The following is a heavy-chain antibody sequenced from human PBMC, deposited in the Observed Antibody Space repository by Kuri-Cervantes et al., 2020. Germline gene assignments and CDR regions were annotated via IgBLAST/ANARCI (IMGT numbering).Heavy chain of an antibody. Sequence: GESLKISCAASGFTVSSNYMSWVRQAPGKGLEWVSVIYSGGSTYYADSVKGRFTISRDNSKNTLYLQMNSLRDEDTAVYYCARDLPAPHIVVVPAADQKYYYYYGMDVWSQGTTVTVSS. CDR2: IYSGGST. V-gene: IGHV3-66*01. D-gene: IGHD2-2*01. CDR1: GFTVSSNY. CDR3: ARDLPAPHIVVVPAADQKYYYYYGMDV. J-gene: IGHJ6*02.